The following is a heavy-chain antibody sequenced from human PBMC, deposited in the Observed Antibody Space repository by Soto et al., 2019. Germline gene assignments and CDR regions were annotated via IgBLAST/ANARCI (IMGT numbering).Heavy chain of an antibody. CDR3: XRXXXXXXTTXXXXXY. CDR2: IYSTGST. J-gene: IGHJ4*02. CDR1: GDSISNSGYY. Sequence: TLSLTCTVSGDSISNSGYYWGWVRQPPGKGLEYIGSIYSTGSTHYNPSLKSRVPISLDTSKNQFSLKLTSVTAADTAVYYXXRXXXXXXTTXXXXXYWGQGTPVTVSS. V-gene: IGHV4-39*01.